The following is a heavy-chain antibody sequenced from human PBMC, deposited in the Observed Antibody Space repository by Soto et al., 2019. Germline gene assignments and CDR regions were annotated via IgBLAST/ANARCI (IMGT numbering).Heavy chain of an antibody. CDR1: GGTFSSYA. CDR2: IIPIFGTA. D-gene: IGHD3-3*01. V-gene: IGHV1-69*13. CDR3: ARPFNDDFWSGYHYGMDV. J-gene: IGHJ6*02. Sequence: ASVKVSCKASGGTFSSYAISWVRQAPGQGLEWMGGIIPIFGTANYAQKFQGRVTITADESSTAYMELSSLRSEDTAVCYCARPFNDDFWSGYHYGMDVWGQGTTVTGSS.